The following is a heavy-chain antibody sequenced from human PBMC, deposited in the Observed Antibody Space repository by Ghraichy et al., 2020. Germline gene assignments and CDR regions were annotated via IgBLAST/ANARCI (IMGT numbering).Heavy chain of an antibody. V-gene: IGHV3-23*01. D-gene: IGHD3-3*01. J-gene: IGHJ4*02. CDR2: ISGSGGST. CDR1: GFTFSSYA. Sequence: GESLNISCAASGFTFSSYAMSWVRQAPGKGLEWVSAISGSGGSTYYADSVKGRFTISRDNSKNTLYLQMNSLRAEDTAVYYCAKDLRHSRFLEWLLPYFDYWGQGTLVTVSS. CDR3: AKDLRHSRFLEWLLPYFDY.